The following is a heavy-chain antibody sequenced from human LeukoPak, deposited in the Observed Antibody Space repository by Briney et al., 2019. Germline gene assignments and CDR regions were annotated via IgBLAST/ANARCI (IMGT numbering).Heavy chain of an antibody. CDR1: GGSISSYY. D-gene: IGHD2-2*01. CDR3: ARVCGDIVVVPAATDYYYYYGMDV. V-gene: IGHV4-59*08. J-gene: IGHJ6*02. Sequence: NASETLSLTCTVSGGSISSYYWSWIRQPPGKGLEWIGYIYYSGSTNYNPSLKSRVTISVGTSKNQFSLKLSSVTAADTAVYYCARVCGDIVVVPAATDYYYYYGMDVWGQGTTVTVSS. CDR2: IYYSGST.